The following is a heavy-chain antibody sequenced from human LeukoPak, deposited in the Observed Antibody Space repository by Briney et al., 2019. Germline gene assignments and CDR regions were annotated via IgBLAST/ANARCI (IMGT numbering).Heavy chain of an antibody. CDR1: GFTFSSYV. CDR2: ISNNGGTT. CDR3: AKDDYYYYMDV. Sequence: GGSLSLSCAASGFTFSSYVLSWVRQAPGEGLEWVSAISNNGGTTYYAHSVKSRFTIARDNSKNPLYLQMNSLRAEDTAVYYCAKDDYYYYMDVWGKGTTVTISS. J-gene: IGHJ6*03. V-gene: IGHV3-23*01.